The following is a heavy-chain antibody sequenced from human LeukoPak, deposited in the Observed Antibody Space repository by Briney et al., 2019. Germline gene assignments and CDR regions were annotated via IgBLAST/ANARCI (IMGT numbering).Heavy chain of an antibody. D-gene: IGHD7-27*01. Sequence: GASVKVSCRASGGTFSSYAISWVRQAPGQGLEWMGGIIPIFGTANYAQKFQGRVTITADESTSTAYMELSSLRSEDTAVYYCAGEELGWRGLSLWGQGTLVTVSS. V-gene: IGHV1-69*01. CDR1: GGTFSSYA. CDR3: AGEELGWRGLSL. J-gene: IGHJ4*02. CDR2: IIPIFGTA.